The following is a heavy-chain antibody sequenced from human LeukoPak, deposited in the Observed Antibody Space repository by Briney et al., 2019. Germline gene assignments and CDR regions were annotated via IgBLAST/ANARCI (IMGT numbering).Heavy chain of an antibody. J-gene: IGHJ4*02. CDR3: AKDRNIEYCSGTSCLGPFDY. CDR2: ISDSGST. Sequence: GGSLRPSCAASGFTFSSYAMNWVRQTPGKGLEWVSAISDSGSTYYGDSVKGRFTISRDNSKNTLYLQMDSLRAEDTAVYYCAKDRNIEYCSGTSCLGPFDYWGQGTLVTVSS. D-gene: IGHD2-2*01. CDR1: GFTFSSYA. V-gene: IGHV3-23*01.